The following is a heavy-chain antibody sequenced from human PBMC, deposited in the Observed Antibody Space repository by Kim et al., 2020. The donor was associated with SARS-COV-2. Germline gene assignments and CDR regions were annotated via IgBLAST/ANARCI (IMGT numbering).Heavy chain of an antibody. J-gene: IGHJ4*02. CDR2: IYYSGST. CDR1: GGSISSSSYY. Sequence: SETLSLTCTVSGGSISSSSYYWGWIRQPPGKGLEWIGSIYYSGSTYYNPSLKSRVTISVDTSKNQFSLKLSSVTAADTAVYYCAREHSSGWVFDYWGQGTLVTVSS. V-gene: IGHV4-39*07. D-gene: IGHD3-22*01. CDR3: AREHSSGWVFDY.